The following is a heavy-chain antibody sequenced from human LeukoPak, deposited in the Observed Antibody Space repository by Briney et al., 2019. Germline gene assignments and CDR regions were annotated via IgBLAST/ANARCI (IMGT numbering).Heavy chain of an antibody. CDR3: AKDTDCSSTSCYGPGFYYYYGMDV. Sequence: PGRSLRLSCAASGFTFDDYAMHWVRQAPGKGLEWVSGISWNSGSIGYADSVKGRFTISRDNAKNSLYLQMNSLRAEGTALYYCAKDTDCSSTSCYGPGFYYYYGMDVWGQGTTVTVSS. D-gene: IGHD2-2*01. CDR2: ISWNSGSI. V-gene: IGHV3-9*01. J-gene: IGHJ6*02. CDR1: GFTFDDYA.